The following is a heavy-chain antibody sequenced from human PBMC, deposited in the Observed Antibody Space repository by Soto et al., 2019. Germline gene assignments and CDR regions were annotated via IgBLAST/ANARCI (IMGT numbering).Heavy chain of an antibody. Sequence: QVQLQQWGAGLLKPSETLSLTCAVYGGSFSGYYWSWIRQPPGKGLEWIGEINHSGSTNYNPSLKSRGTRSVDTTKNQCSLKLSSVTAADAAGYDGARNSGVDYWGQGTLVTVSS. CDR3: ARNSGVDY. V-gene: IGHV4-34*01. J-gene: IGHJ4*02. CDR2: INHSGST. D-gene: IGHD7-27*01. CDR1: GGSFSGYY.